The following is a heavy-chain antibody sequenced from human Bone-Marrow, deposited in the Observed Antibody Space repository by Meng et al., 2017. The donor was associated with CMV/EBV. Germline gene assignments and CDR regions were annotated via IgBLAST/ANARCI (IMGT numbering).Heavy chain of an antibody. D-gene: IGHD5-24*01. CDR1: GYTFTNYA. Sequence: ASVKVSCKASGYTFTNYAISWVRQAPGQGLEWMGWITTYNGDTEYAQSLQGRVTMTADTSTSTAYVEVRNLRSDDTAVYYCARDDNNHGMDVWGQGTTVTVSS. J-gene: IGHJ6*02. V-gene: IGHV1-18*01. CDR2: ITTYNGDT. CDR3: ARDDNNHGMDV.